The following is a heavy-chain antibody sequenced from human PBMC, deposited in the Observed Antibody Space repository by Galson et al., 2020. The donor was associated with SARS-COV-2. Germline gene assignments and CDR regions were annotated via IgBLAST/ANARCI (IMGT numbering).Heavy chain of an antibody. CDR2: ISTSNTI. V-gene: IGHV3-48*04. J-gene: IGHJ4*02. CDR1: GFSFISYN. D-gene: IGHD6-6*01. Sequence: GGSLRLSCAASGFSFISYNMNWVRQAPGKGLEWVSYISTSNTIYYADSVQGRFTISRDNAKNSLYLQMNSLRAEDTAVYYCARVEYTSSFMPPGFLDSWGQGALVTVSS. CDR3: ARVEYTSSFMPPGFLDS.